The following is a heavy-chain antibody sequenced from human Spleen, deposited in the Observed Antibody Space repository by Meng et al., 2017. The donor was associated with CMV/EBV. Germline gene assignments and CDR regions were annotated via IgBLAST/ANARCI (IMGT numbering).Heavy chain of an antibody. V-gene: IGHV3-21*01. J-gene: IGHJ4*02. CDR2: ISSSSSYI. CDR1: GFSFSSYN. CDR3: ARDRGVNYFDY. Sequence: LSCAASGFSFSSYNMNWVRQAPGKGLEWVSSISSSSSYIFYADSLKGRFTISRDNAKNSLYLQMNSPRAEDTAVYYCARDRGVNYFDYWGQGTLVTVSS.